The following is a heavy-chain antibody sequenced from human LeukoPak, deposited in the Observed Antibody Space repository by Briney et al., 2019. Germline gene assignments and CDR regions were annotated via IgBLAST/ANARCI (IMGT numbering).Heavy chain of an antibody. Sequence: PGGSLRLSCAASGFTFSDYYMSWIRQAPGKGLEWVSYISSSSSYTNYADSVKGRFTISRDNAKNSLYLQMNSLRAEDTAVYYYARVGYSYGLFDYWGQGTLVTVSS. J-gene: IGHJ4*02. CDR2: ISSSSSYT. D-gene: IGHD5-18*01. CDR3: ARVGYSYGLFDY. CDR1: GFTFSDYY. V-gene: IGHV3-11*05.